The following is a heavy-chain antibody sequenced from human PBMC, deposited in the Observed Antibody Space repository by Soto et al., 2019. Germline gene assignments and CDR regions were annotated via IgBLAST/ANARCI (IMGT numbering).Heavy chain of an antibody. Sequence: ESGGGLVQPGGSLRLSCAASGFTFYIYAMSWVRQAPGKGLEWVSGIFGNGGGISYADSVKGRFTISRDNSNNILYLQMNSLRAEDTAVYYCAKDRQPDGLWPFDHWGQGTLVTVSS. CDR2: IFGNGGGI. CDR3: AKDRQPDGLWPFDH. D-gene: IGHD2-8*01. V-gene: IGHV3-23*01. J-gene: IGHJ4*02. CDR1: GFTFYIYA.